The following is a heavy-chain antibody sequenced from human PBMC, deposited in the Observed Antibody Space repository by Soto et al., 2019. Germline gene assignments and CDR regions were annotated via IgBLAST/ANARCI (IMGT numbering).Heavy chain of an antibody. J-gene: IGHJ5*02. CDR1: GGSISSFY. V-gene: IGHV4-59*01. Sequence: QVQLQESGPGLVKPSETLSLTCTVSGGSISSFYWSWIRQPPGKGLEGIGYIYYSGSTNYNPSLKSRVTISVDTSKNQFSLKLSSVTAADTAVYYCARDLRSRLYSNYDNWFDPWGQGTLVTVSS. CDR2: IYYSGST. D-gene: IGHD4-4*01. CDR3: ARDLRSRLYSNYDNWFDP.